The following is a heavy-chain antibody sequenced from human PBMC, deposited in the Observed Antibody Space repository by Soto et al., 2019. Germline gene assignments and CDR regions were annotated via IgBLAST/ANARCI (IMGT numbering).Heavy chain of an antibody. CDR2: ISGSGGST. V-gene: IGHV3-23*01. CDR1: GFTFSSYA. Sequence: GGSLRLSCAASGFTFSSYAMSWVRQAPGKRLEWVSAISGSGGSTYYADSVKGRFTISRDNSKNTLYLQMNSLRAEDTAVYYCAKVQGYYDSSGYSDAFDIWGQGTMVTVSS. J-gene: IGHJ3*02. CDR3: AKVQGYYDSSGYSDAFDI. D-gene: IGHD3-22*01.